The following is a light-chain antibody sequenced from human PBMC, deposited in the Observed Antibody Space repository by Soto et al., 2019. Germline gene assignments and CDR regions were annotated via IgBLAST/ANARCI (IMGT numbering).Light chain of an antibody. J-gene: IGKJ1*01. CDR2: AAS. CDR1: QGSRSW. CDR3: QQANSFPWT. V-gene: IGKV1-12*01. Sequence: DIQMTQSPSSVSASVGDRVTITCRASQGSRSWLAWYQQKPGKAPKLLIYAASSLQSGVPSRFSGSGSGTDFTLTISSLQPEDFATDYCQQANSFPWTFGQGTKVEIK.